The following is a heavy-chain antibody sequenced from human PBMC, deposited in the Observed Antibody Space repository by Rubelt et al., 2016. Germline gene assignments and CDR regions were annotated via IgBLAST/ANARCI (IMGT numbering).Heavy chain of an antibody. CDR2: IKQDGSEK. V-gene: IGHV3-7*01. CDR3: ARDPLAHDCMDV. CDR1: GFTFSSFA. D-gene: IGHD2-21*02. Sequence: EVQLLESGGGFVQPGGSLRLSCAASGFTFSSFAVSWVRQAPGKGLEWVAHIKQDGSEKYYVDSVKGRFTLPRDKAKNGPYLQRKSLRAGDTAVYYWARDPLAHDCMDVWGQGTTVTVSS. J-gene: IGHJ6*02.